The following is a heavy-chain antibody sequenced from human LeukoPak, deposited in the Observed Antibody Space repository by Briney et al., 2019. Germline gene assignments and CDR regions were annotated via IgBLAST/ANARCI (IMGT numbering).Heavy chain of an antibody. V-gene: IGHV3-7*05. CDR2: IKQDGSQK. D-gene: IGHD1-26*01. CDR1: GFTFNNYW. Sequence: AGGSLRLSWAASGFTFNNYWMTWVRQAPGKGLEWVANIKQDGSQKHYVDSVKGRFTISRDNAKNSLHLQTNSLRAEDTAVYYCAVGIGDYWGQGTQVTVSS. J-gene: IGHJ4*02. CDR3: AVGIGDY.